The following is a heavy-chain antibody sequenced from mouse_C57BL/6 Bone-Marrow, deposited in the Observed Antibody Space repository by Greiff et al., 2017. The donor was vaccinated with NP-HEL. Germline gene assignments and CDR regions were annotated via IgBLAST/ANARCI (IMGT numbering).Heavy chain of an antibody. J-gene: IGHJ3*01. D-gene: IGHD4-1*01. CDR1: GFNIRDYY. Sequence: VQLQQSGAELVKPGASVKLSCTASGFNIRDYYMHWVKQRTEQGLEWIGRIDPEDGETNYDPKFQGKATITADTSSNTAYLQLSSLTSEDTAVYYCARRGAWDVWFAYWGQGTLVTVSA. V-gene: IGHV14-2*01. CDR3: ARRGAWDVWFAY. CDR2: IDPEDGET.